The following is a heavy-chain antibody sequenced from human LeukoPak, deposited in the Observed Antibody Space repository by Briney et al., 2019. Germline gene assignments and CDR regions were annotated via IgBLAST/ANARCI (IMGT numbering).Heavy chain of an antibody. Sequence: SETLSLTCTVSGGSIRSYYWSWIRQPPGKGLEWIGYISYTGSTNYNPSLRGPVTISVDTSKNQFSLKLSSVTAADTAVYYCARSPYYYDSSGYPYYFDYWGQGTLVTVSS. CDR1: GGSIRSYY. J-gene: IGHJ4*02. V-gene: IGHV4-59*08. CDR3: ARSPYYYDSSGYPYYFDY. D-gene: IGHD3-22*01. CDR2: ISYTGST.